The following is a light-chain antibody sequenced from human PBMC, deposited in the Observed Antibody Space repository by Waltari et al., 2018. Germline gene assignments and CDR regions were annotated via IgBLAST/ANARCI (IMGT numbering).Light chain of an antibody. V-gene: IGLV2-14*01. CDR1: SSDVGGYTY. CDR3: NSYTISSTLGV. J-gene: IGLJ1*01. Sequence: QSALTQPASVSGSPGQSITISCTGTSSDVGGYTYVSWYQQPPGKAPKLSIYDGRNRPSGVSNRCSGSKSGNTASLTISGLQAEDEADYYCNSYTISSTLGVFGTGTKVTVL. CDR2: DGR.